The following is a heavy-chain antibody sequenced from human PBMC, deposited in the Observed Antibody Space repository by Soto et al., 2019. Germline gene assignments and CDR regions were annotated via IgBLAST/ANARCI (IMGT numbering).Heavy chain of an antibody. CDR1: GGSFSGYY. Sequence: SETLSLTCAVYGGSFSGYYWSWIRQPPGKGLEWIGEINHSGSTNYNPSLKSRVTISVDTSKNQFSLKLSSMTAADTAVYYCARTDCWSGSHRGYWFDPWGQGTLVTVSS. J-gene: IGHJ5*02. CDR2: INHSGST. V-gene: IGHV4-34*01. D-gene: IGHD3-3*01. CDR3: ARTDCWSGSHRGYWFDP.